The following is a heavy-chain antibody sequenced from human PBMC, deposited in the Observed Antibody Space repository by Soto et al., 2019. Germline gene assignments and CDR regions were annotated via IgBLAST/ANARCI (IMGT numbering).Heavy chain of an antibody. J-gene: IGHJ3*02. CDR2: IYPGDSDT. D-gene: IGHD5-18*01. V-gene: IGHV5-51*01. CDR1: GYSFTSYW. CDR3: ARSPGIQLWYGFHAFDI. Sequence: GESLKISCKGSGYSFTSYWIGWVRQMPGKGLEWMGIIYPGDSDTRYSPSFQGQVTISADKSISTAYLQWSSLRASDTAMYYCARSPGIQLWYGFHAFDIWGQGTMVTVSS.